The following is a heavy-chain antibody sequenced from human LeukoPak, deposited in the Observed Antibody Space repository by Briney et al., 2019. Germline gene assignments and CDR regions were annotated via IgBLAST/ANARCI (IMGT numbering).Heavy chain of an antibody. CDR1: GFPFSSYS. V-gene: IGHV3-7*03. CDR2: IKPDGTTK. CDR3: ARSIPYGTTWYGRSDY. Sequence: GGSLRLSCAASGFPFSSYSMTRVRQAPGKGLERVANIKPDGTTKFYVDSVKGRFTISRDNALNSLYLQMNSLRAEDTAIYYCARSIPYGTTWYGRSDYWGQGTLVTVSS. D-gene: IGHD6-13*01. J-gene: IGHJ4*02.